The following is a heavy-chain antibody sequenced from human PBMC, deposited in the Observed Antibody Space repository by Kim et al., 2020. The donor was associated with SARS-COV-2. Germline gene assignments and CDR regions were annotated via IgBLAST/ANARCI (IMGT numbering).Heavy chain of an antibody. Sequence: GGSLRLSCAASGFTFSSYSMNWVRQAPGKGLEWVSSISSSSSYIYYADSVKGRFTISRDNAKNSLYLQMNSLRAEDTAVYYCARDLTISRQYYYYGMDVWGQGTTVTVSS. CDR3: ARDLTISRQYYYYGMDV. D-gene: IGHD3-9*01. CDR1: GFTFSSYS. CDR2: ISSSSSYI. J-gene: IGHJ6*02. V-gene: IGHV3-21*01.